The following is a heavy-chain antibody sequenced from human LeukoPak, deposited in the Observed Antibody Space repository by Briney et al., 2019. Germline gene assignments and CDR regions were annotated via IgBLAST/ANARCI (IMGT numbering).Heavy chain of an antibody. J-gene: IGHJ5*02. CDR3: ARGPGTVGLSP. D-gene: IGHD1/OR15-1a*01. V-gene: IGHV4-34*01. CDR1: GGSFTNYY. CDR2: INHSGDT. Sequence: SETLSLTCNVSGGSFTNYYWSWIRQTPEKGLEWIGQINHSGDTSYNPSLRSRVTLSVDRSKNQFSLKVTSVTAADTGVYYCARGPGTVGLSPWGQGTLVTVSS.